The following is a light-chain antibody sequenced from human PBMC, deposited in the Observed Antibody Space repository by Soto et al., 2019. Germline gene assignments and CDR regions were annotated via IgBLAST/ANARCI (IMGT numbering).Light chain of an antibody. CDR2: GAS. CDR1: RGIKNY. V-gene: IGKV1-17*01. CDR3: LQHNTSPPA. J-gene: IGKJ4*01. Sequence: DIQMTQSPASLSASVGYRVTSTCRSSRGIKNYLGWYQQKPGKAPKRLIYGASRLQSGGPSRFSGSGSATEFTLTISSLPPEDFATYYCLQHNTSPPAFGGGTKVGSK.